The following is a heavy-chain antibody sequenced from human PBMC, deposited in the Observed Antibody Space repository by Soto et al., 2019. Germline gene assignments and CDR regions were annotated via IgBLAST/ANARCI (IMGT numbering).Heavy chain of an antibody. CDR1: GGSISGYY. V-gene: IGHV4-59*08. J-gene: IGHJ3*02. CDR2: IFNSGST. D-gene: IGHD6-19*01. Sequence: QVQLQESGPGLVKASETLSLTCTVSGGSISGYYWSWIRQPPGKGLEWIAYIFNSGSTNYNPSLKTRITISVDTSKNHFSLKLSSVTAADTAVYYCARQLISSGWYGGFDIWGQGTMVTVSS. CDR3: ARQLISSGWYGGFDI.